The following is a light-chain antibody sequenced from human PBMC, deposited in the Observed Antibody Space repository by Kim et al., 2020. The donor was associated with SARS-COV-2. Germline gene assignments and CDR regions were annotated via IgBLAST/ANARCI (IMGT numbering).Light chain of an antibody. CDR2: TAS. J-gene: IGKJ1*01. CDR1: QSISSY. CDR3: QHSFITPPT. Sequence: DIQMTQSPSSLSASVGDRVTITCRASQSISSYLNWYQQKRGKAPKLLIYTASSLQSGVPSRFSGSGSGTDFTLTISSLQPEDFATYYCQHSFITPPTFGQRTKMYIK. V-gene: IGKV1-39*01.